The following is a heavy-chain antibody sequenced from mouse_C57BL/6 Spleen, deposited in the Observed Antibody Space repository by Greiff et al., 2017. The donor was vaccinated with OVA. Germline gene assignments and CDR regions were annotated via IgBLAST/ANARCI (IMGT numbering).Heavy chain of an antibody. Sequence: QVHVKQSGAELVKPGASVKISCKASGYAFSSYWMNWVKQRPGKGLEWIGQIYPGDGDTNYNGKFKGKATLTADKSSSTAYMQLSSLTSEDSAVYFCAREGYFYYFDYWGQGTTLTVSS. CDR1: GYAFSSYW. V-gene: IGHV1-80*01. CDR3: AREGYFYYFDY. CDR2: IYPGDGDT. D-gene: IGHD2-3*01. J-gene: IGHJ2*01.